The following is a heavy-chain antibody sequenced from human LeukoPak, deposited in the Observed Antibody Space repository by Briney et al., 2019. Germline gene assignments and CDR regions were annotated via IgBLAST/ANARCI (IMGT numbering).Heavy chain of an antibody. Sequence: ASVKVSCKASGYTFTGYYMHWVRQAPGQGLEWMGWINPNSGGTNYAQKFQDRVTMTRDTSISTAYMELSRLRSDDTAVYYCARERLDIVVVPAANGSAFDIWGQGTMVTVSS. CDR3: ARERLDIVVVPAANGSAFDI. CDR1: GYTFTGYY. V-gene: IGHV1-2*02. CDR2: INPNSGGT. J-gene: IGHJ3*02. D-gene: IGHD2-2*01.